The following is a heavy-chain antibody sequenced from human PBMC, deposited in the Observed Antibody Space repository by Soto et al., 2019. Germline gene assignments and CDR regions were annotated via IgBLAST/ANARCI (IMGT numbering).Heavy chain of an antibody. Sequence: SETLSLTCTVSGGSLSSYYWTWIRQSPGKGLEWIGYVYFSGNTNYNPSLKSRVTMSLDTPKKQFSLELNFVTAADTAVYYCVSYRGAFYFDHWGQGILVTVSS. CDR2: VYFSGNT. CDR3: VSYRGAFYFDH. D-gene: IGHD1-26*01. V-gene: IGHV4-59*01. CDR1: GGSLSSYY. J-gene: IGHJ4*02.